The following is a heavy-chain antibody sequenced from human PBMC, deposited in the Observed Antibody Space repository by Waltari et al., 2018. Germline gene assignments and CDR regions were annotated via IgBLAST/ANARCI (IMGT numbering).Heavy chain of an antibody. Sequence: QLQESGPGLVKPSETVSLTCSVSGDSIMKNNYHWGWIRQPPGKGLEWIGRIYNSRTTYYNPSLTIRVTISLAASRNPFSLRLSSVTAADTAVYYCARASTAIFGVVITGYNIWGQGTVVTVSS. D-gene: IGHD3-3*01. CDR1: GDSIMKNNYH. J-gene: IGHJ3*01. CDR2: IYNSRTT. CDR3: ARASTAIFGVVITGYNI. V-gene: IGHV4-39*07.